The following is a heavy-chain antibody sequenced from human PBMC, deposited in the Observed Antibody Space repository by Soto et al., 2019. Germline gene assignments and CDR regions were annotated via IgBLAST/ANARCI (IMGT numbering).Heavy chain of an antibody. CDR3: ARGRGYCTNGVCLPFDY. V-gene: IGHV4-34*01. Sequence: TSETLSLTCAVYGGSFSGYYWSWIRQPPGKGLEWIGEINHSGSTNYNPSLKSRVTISVDTSKNQFSLKLSSVTAADTAVYYCARGRGYCTNGVCLPFDYWGQGTLVTVSS. J-gene: IGHJ4*02. D-gene: IGHD2-8*01. CDR1: GGSFSGYY. CDR2: INHSGST.